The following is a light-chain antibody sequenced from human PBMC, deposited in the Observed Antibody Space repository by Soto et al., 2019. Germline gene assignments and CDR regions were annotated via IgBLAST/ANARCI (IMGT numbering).Light chain of an antibody. CDR2: AAS. V-gene: IGKV1D-12*01. J-gene: IGKJ1*01. Sequence: DIQMTQSPSSLSASVGDRITITCRANESVGSWLAWYQQKPGKAPKLLIYAASTLPSGVPSRFSGSGSGTEFTLTISSLQPEDFATYYCQQSYINPQTFGQGTKVDIK. CDR3: QQSYINPQT. CDR1: ESVGSW.